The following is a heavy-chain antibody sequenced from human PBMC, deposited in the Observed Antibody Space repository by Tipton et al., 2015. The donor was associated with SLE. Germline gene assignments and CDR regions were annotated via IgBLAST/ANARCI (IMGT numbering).Heavy chain of an antibody. CDR3: ARDAPYYYYYYGMDV. J-gene: IGHJ6*02. CDR2: ISAYNGNT. V-gene: IGHV1-18*01. CDR1: GFTFSSYS. Sequence: SCAASGFTFSSYSMSWVRQAPGQGLEWMGWISAYNGNTNYAQKLQGRVTMTTDTSTSTAYMELRSLRSDDTAVYYCARDAPYYYYYYGMDVWGQGTTVTVSS.